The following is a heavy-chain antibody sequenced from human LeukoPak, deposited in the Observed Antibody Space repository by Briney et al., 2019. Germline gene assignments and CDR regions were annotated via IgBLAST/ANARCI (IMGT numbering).Heavy chain of an antibody. CDR2: IYTSGST. CDR3: ARDIGGEGSECYSDY. Sequence: PSETLSLTCTVSGGSISSYYWSWIRQPAGKGLEWIGRIYTSGSTNYNPSLKSRVTRSVDTSKNQLSLKLSSMTAADTAVYYCARDIGGEGSECYSDYCSEGTLLTVSS. V-gene: IGHV4-4*07. D-gene: IGHD4-17*01. J-gene: IGHJ4*02. CDR1: GGSISSYY.